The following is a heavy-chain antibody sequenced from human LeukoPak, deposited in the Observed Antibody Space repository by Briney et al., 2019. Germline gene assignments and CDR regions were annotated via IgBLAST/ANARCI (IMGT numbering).Heavy chain of an antibody. Sequence: ASVKVSCKASGETLRKYAISWVRQAPGQGLEWMGWISAYNGNTNYAQKLQGRVTMTTDTSTSTAYMELRSLRSDDTAVYYCARTSPYMDVWGKGTTVTVSS. CDR2: ISAYNGNT. V-gene: IGHV1-18*01. CDR1: GETLRKYA. CDR3: ARTSPYMDV. J-gene: IGHJ6*03.